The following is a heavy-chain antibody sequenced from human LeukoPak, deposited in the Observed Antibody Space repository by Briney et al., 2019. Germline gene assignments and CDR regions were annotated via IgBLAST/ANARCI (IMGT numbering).Heavy chain of an antibody. CDR3: ARVVDHDYGDYYLDY. CDR1: GFTFSSYS. D-gene: IGHD4-17*01. V-gene: IGHV3-21*04. J-gene: IGHJ4*02. Sequence: GGSLRLSCAASGFTFSSYSMNWVRQAPGKGLEWVSSISSSSSYIYYADSVKGRFTISRDNSKNTLYLQMNSLRAEDTAVYYCARVVDHDYGDYYLDYWGQGTLVTVSS. CDR2: ISSSSSYI.